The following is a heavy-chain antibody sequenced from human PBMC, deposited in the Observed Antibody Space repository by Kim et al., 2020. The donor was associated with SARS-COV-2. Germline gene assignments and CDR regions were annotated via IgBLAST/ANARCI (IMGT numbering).Heavy chain of an antibody. CDR3: AREKDCISTSCYSDGMDV. D-gene: IGHD2-2*01. CDR1: GFTFNNYN. Sequence: GGSLRLSCAASGFTFNNYNMNWVRQAPGKGLEWISYIKSSSSTIYYADSVKGRFTISRDNAKNSLYLQMNSLRDKDTAVYHCAREKDCISTSCYSDGMDVWGQGTTVTVSS. V-gene: IGHV3-48*02. CDR2: IKSSSSTI. J-gene: IGHJ6*02.